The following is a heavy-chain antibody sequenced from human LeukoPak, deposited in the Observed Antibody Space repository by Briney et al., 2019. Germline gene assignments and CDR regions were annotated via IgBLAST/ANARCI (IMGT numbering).Heavy chain of an antibody. J-gene: IGHJ5*01. V-gene: IGHV4-34*01. Sequence: SETLSLTCAVSGGSFSGYSWNWIRQPPGKGLEWIGEINQSGSTKYNPSLKSRVTISIDTSKSQFSMRLNSVTAADTALYYCARCDSGGWFFDSWGQGALVSV. D-gene: IGHD6-19*01. CDR1: GGSFSGYS. CDR2: INQSGST. CDR3: ARCDSGGWFFDS.